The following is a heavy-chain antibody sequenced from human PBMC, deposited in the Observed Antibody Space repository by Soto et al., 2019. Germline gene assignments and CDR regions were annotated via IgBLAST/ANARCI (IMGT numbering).Heavy chain of an antibody. Sequence: GGSLRISCAASGLNLSSYAMTWFRQEPGRGLEWVSAVSGRGDSTYYTDSVKGRFTISRDNSKNTLYLQMNSLRAEDTAVYFCSKGRRNTALAAGVGYWGQGTLVSVSS. J-gene: IGHJ4*03. V-gene: IGHV3-23*01. D-gene: IGHD2-15*01. CDR2: VSGRGDST. CDR3: SKGRRNTALAAGVGY. CDR1: GLNLSSYA.